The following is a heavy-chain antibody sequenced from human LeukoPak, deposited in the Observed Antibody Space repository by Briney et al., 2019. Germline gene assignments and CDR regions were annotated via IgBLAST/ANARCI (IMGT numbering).Heavy chain of an antibody. J-gene: IGHJ3*02. Sequence: ASVKVSCKVSGYTLTELSMHWVRQAPGKGLEWMGGFDPEDGETIYAQKFQGRVTMTEDTSTDTAYMELSSLRSEDTAVYYCATKRHLGLRWDPYAFDIWGQGTVVTVSS. CDR2: FDPEDGET. D-gene: IGHD4-23*01. CDR3: ATKRHLGLRWDPYAFDI. V-gene: IGHV1-24*01. CDR1: GYTLTELS.